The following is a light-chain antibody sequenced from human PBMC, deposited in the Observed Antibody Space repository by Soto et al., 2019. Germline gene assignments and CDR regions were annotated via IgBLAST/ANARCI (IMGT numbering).Light chain of an antibody. J-gene: IGKJ4*01. CDR2: DAS. V-gene: IGKV3-11*01. CDR1: QSVTNY. Sequence: EIFLTQSPDTLSLSPGERATLTCSASQSVTNYIAWYQQRPGQAPRLVIXDASNRATGVPARFSGSGSGTELTLTTSSLQFEDLAVYYCQQNGRSPLTLGGGTKVDIK. CDR3: QQNGRSPLT.